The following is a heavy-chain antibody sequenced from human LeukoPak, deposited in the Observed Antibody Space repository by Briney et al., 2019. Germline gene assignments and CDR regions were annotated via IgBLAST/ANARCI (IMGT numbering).Heavy chain of an antibody. CDR3: ASSSGSYWDYFDY. J-gene: IGHJ4*02. V-gene: IGHV4-59*08. CDR2: IYYSGST. Sequence: PSETLSLTCTVSGGSISSYYWSWIRQPPGKGLEWIGYIYYSGSTNYNPFLKSRVTISVDTSKNQFSLKLSSVTAADTAVYYCASSSGSYWDYFDYWGQGTLVTVSS. D-gene: IGHD1-26*01. CDR1: GGSISSYY.